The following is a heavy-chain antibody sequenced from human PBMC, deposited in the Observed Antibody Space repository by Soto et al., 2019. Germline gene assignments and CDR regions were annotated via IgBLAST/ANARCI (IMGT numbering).Heavy chain of an antibody. D-gene: IGHD1-1*01. CDR3: ARGRYGDY. CDR1: GYAFTTYG. CDR2: ISAHNGNT. V-gene: IGHV1-18*01. J-gene: IGHJ4*02. Sequence: QVHLVQSGAEVKKPGASVKVSCKGSGYAFTTYGITWVRQAPGQGLEWVGWISAHNGNTNSAQKVQGRVTVTRDTPTRPASMELRRLIADDTAVYYCARGRYGDYWGQGALVTVSS.